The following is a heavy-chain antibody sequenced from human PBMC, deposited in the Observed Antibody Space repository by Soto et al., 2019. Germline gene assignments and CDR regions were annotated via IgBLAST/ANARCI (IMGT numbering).Heavy chain of an antibody. V-gene: IGHV3-23*01. D-gene: IGHD4-4*01. Sequence: GGSLRLSCAASGFPFSSYVMSWVRQAPGKGLEWVSGISGGGSNTFYADYVKGRFTISRDNSKNTLLLQMNSLGAEDTAIYYCAKDSNKYSSSLRGRYFDYWGQGIGVTVSS. CDR2: ISGGGSNT. J-gene: IGHJ4*02. CDR1: GFPFSSYV. CDR3: AKDSNKYSSSLRGRYFDY.